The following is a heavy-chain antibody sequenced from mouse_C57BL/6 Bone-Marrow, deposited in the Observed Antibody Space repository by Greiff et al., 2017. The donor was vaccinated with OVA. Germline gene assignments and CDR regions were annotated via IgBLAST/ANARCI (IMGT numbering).Heavy chain of an antibody. Sequence: DVMLVESGGGLVQPGGSLKLSCAASGIDFSRYWMSWVRRAPGKGLEWIGEINPDSSTINYAPSLKDKFIISRDNAKNTLYLQMSKVRSEDTALYYCGGGTVPAWFAYWGQGTLVTVSA. V-gene: IGHV4-1*01. CDR3: GGGTVPAWFAY. J-gene: IGHJ3*01. CDR2: INPDSSTI. CDR1: GIDFSRYW. D-gene: IGHD4-1*01.